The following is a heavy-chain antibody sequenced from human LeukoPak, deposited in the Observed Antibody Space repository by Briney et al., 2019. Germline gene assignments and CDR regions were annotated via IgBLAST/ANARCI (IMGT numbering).Heavy chain of an antibody. V-gene: IGHV3-7*01. CDR1: GFTFSSYW. Sequence: GRSLRLSCAASGFTFSSYWMSWVRQAPGKGLEWVANIKQDGSEKYYVDSVKGRFTISRDNAKNSLYLQMNSLRAEDTAVYYCARVGVLLWFGELLTPYDAFDIWGQGTMVTVSS. CDR3: ARVGVLLWFGELLTPYDAFDI. D-gene: IGHD3-10*01. J-gene: IGHJ3*02. CDR2: IKQDGSEK.